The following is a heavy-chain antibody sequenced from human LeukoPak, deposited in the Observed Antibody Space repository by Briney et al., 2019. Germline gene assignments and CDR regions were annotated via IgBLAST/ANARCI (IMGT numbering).Heavy chain of an antibody. CDR2: IRYDGSNK. D-gene: IGHD3-22*01. J-gene: IGHJ4*02. Sequence: GGSLRLSCAASGFPFSNYGMHWVRQAPGKGLEWVAFIRYDGSNKYYADSVKGRFTISRDNSKNTLYLQMNSLRAEDTAVYYCAKRHGKDYYYDSSGYQDYWGQGTLVTVSS. CDR1: GFPFSNYG. CDR3: AKRHGKDYYYDSSGYQDY. V-gene: IGHV3-30*02.